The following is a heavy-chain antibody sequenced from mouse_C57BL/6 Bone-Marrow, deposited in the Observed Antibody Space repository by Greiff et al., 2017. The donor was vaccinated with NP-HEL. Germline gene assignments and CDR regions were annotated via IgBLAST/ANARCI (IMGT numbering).Heavy chain of an antibody. J-gene: IGHJ2*01. V-gene: IGHV1-80*01. CDR3: ARKMGYGSPYYFDY. Sequence: QVQLKESGAELVKPGASVKISCKASGYAFSSYWMNWVKQRPGKGLEWIGQIYPGDGDTNYNGKFKGKATLTADKSSSTAYMQLSSLTSEDSAVYFCARKMGYGSPYYFDYWGQGTTLTVSS. CDR2: IYPGDGDT. D-gene: IGHD1-1*01. CDR1: GYAFSSYW.